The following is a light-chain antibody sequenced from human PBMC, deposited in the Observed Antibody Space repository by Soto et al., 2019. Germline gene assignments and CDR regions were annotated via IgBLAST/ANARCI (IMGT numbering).Light chain of an antibody. CDR1: QSVSSSY. Sequence: EIVLTRSPGTLSLSPVERATLSFSSSQSVSSSYLAWYQQKPGQAPRLLIYGASSRATGIPDRFSGSGSGTDFTLTISRLEPEDFAVYYCQQYGSSPLTVGGGTKVDIK. CDR3: QQYGSSPLT. J-gene: IGKJ4*01. V-gene: IGKV3-20*01. CDR2: GAS.